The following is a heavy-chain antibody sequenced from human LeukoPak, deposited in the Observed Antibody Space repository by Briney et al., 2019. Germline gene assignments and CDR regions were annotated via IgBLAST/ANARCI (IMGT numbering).Heavy chain of an antibody. Sequence: PGGSLRLSCAASGFTFSSYSMNWVRQAPGKGLEWVSSISSSSSYIYYADSVKGRFTISRDNAKKSLYLQMNSLRAEDSAVYYCATDRDGYRKNWYRFHYWGQGTLVAVSS. CDR1: GFTFSSYS. CDR3: ATDRDGYRKNWYRFHY. J-gene: IGHJ4*02. CDR2: ISSSSSYI. V-gene: IGHV3-21*01. D-gene: IGHD5-24*01.